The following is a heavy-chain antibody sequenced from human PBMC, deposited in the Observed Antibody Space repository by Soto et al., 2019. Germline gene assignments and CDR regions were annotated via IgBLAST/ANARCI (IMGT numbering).Heavy chain of an antibody. D-gene: IGHD2-21*02. CDR3: AGAPAGDYYYYYKFDV. CDR2: VIPLFGTA. Sequence: ASVKVSCKASGDIFTRYSFSWVRQAPGQGLEWMGGVIPLFGTANYGQKFQGRVTITADKSTSTAFMDIRGLRSDDTAVYYCAGAPAGDYYYYYKFDVWGQGTAVTVSS. V-gene: IGHV1-69*06. CDR1: GDIFTRYS. J-gene: IGHJ6*02.